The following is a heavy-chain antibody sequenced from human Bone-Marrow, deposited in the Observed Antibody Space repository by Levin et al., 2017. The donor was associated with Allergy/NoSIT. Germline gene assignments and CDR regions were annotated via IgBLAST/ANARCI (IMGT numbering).Heavy chain of an antibody. V-gene: IGHV3-11*01. CDR2: ISKGGDTI. CDR1: GFAFSDHY. CDR3: ASLAGSGYHTSDDY. D-gene: IGHD3-22*01. J-gene: IGHJ4*02. Sequence: PGGSLRLSCAASGFAFSDHYMSWLRQAPGKGLEWLSYISKGGDTIHYADSVKGRFTTSRDNAKGSLYLQMNSLRAEDTAVYYCASLAGSGYHTSDDYWGRGTLVTVSP.